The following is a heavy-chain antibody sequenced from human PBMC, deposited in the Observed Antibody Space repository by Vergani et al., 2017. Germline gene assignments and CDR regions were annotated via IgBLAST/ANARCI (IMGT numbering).Heavy chain of an antibody. Sequence: QLQLQESGSGLVKPSQTLSLTCAVSGGSISSGGYSWSWIRQPPGKGLEWIGYTYHSGSTYYNPTPKSRVTISVDRSKNQFSLKLSSVTAADTAVYYCARIVLGGSGIINNWFDPWGQGTLVTVSS. V-gene: IGHV4-30-2*01. CDR2: TYHSGST. CDR1: GGSISSGGYS. J-gene: IGHJ5*02. CDR3: ARIVLGGSGIINNWFDP. D-gene: IGHD3-10*01.